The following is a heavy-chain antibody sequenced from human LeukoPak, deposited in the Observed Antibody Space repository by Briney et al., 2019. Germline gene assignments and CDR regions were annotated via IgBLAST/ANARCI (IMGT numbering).Heavy chain of an antibody. V-gene: IGHV4-4*07. Sequence: SETLSLTCTVSGGSISSYYWSWIRQPAGKGLEWIGRIYTSGSTNYNPSLKSRVTMSVDTSKSQFSLKLSSVTAADTAVYYCARDRGWKDTVTTPFDYWGQGTLVTVSS. D-gene: IGHD4-17*01. CDR1: GGSISSYY. CDR3: ARDRGWKDTVTTPFDY. CDR2: IYTSGST. J-gene: IGHJ4*02.